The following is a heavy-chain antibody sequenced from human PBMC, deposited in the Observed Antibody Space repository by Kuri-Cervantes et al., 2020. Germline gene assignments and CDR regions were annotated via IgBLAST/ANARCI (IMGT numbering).Heavy chain of an antibody. CDR1: GFTFSSYA. Sequence: GGSLRLSCAASGFTFSSYAMSWVRQAPGKGLEWVSAISGSGGGTYYADSVKGRFTTSRDNSQNTLSLQMNSLTAEDSAVYYCAKGFGGSRYAMDVWGQGTTVTVSS. CDR2: ISGSGGGT. V-gene: IGHV3-23*01. D-gene: IGHD1-26*01. CDR3: AKGFGGSRYAMDV. J-gene: IGHJ6*02.